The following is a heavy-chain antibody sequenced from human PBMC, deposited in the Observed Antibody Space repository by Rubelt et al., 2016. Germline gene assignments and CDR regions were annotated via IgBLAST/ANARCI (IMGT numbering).Heavy chain of an antibody. Sequence: EVQLVESGGVLVQPGGSLRLSCAASGFTFSNYAMTWIRQAPGKGLEWVSGISGSGGSTYYADSVRGRFSISRDNSKNTRFLQMNSLRADDTAVYYCAKQAGGNSDYWGQGTLVTVSS. J-gene: IGHJ4*02. V-gene: IGHV3-23*04. D-gene: IGHD4-23*01. CDR3: AKQAGGNSDY. CDR1: GFTFSNYA. CDR2: ISGSGGST.